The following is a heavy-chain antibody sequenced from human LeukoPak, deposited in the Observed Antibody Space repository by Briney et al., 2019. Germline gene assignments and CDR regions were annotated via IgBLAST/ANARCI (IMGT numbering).Heavy chain of an antibody. CDR2: INPNNGDT. D-gene: IGHD5-18*01. CDR1: GYTFSGYY. CDR3: ARVDHNTATGTEDY. J-gene: IGHJ4*02. Sequence: EASVKVSCKASGYTFSGYYMHWVRQAPGQGLEWMGWINPNNGDTDYAQKFQGRVTMTRDTSISTAYMELGRLRSDDTAMYYCARVDHNTATGTEDYWGQGTLVTVSS. V-gene: IGHV1-2*02.